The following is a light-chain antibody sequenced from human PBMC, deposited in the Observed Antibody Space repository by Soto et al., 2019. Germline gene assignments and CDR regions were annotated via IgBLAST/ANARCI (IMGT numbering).Light chain of an antibody. CDR1: QTVSSTY. V-gene: IGKV3-20*01. CDR3: QQYGRSPPFT. Sequence: EIVLTQSPGTLSLSPGERATLSCRASQTVSSTYIAWYQQSPGQPPRLLIYGASSRATGIPDRFSGSGSGTDFTLTISSLEPEDFAVYFCQQYGRSPPFTFGQGTKVEIK. CDR2: GAS. J-gene: IGKJ2*01.